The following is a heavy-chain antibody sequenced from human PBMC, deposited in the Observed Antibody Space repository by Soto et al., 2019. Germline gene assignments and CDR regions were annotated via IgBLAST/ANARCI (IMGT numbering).Heavy chain of an antibody. CDR3: ARGGVSTRTFDY. J-gene: IGHJ4*02. CDR1: GYNFAVYC. V-gene: IGHV5-51*01. D-gene: IGHD3-3*01. CDR2: IYPSDSDT. Sequence: RGESLKISCKGSGYNFAVYCIAWVLQMPGKGLELMGIIYPSDSDTRYRPSFQGQVTISADKSISSAYLQWSSLRASDTAMYYCARGGVSTRTFDYWGQGTPVTVSS.